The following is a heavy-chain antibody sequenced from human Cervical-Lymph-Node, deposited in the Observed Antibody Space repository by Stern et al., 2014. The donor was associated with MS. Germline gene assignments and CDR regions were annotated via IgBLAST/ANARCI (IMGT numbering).Heavy chain of an antibody. J-gene: IGHJ4*02. Sequence: MQLVQSGAEVKKPGESLKISCKLSGDSFTIYYIAWVRQMPGKGLECMGVIYPNDSDTTYSPSFQVQVTISADKSITTAYLQWSSLRASDTAMYYCARHVQGFDYWGQGTLVTVSS. CDR3: ARHVQGFDY. CDR2: IYPNDSDT. CDR1: GDSFTIYY. V-gene: IGHV5-51*01.